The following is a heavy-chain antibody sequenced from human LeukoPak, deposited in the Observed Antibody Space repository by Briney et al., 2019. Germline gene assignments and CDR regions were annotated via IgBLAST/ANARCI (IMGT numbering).Heavy chain of an antibody. CDR3: ARQFRLVVRAFDI. V-gene: IGHV4-31*03. CDR2: IYYSGST. D-gene: IGHD2-15*01. J-gene: IGHJ3*02. CDR1: GGSISSGGYY. Sequence: PSETLSLTCTVSGGSISSGGYYWSWIRQHPGKGLEWIGYIYYSGSTYYNPSLKSRVTISVDTSKNQLSLKLSSVTAADTAVYYCARQFRLVVRAFDIWGQGTMVTVSS.